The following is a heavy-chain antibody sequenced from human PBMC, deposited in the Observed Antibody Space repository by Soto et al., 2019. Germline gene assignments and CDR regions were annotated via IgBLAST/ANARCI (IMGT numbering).Heavy chain of an antibody. CDR1: GGTIGSYD. D-gene: IGHD2-8*01. Sequence: TSESMPITSKASGGTIGSYDWTWIRQPPGKGLEWIGYVYSSGGTNYNPSLKSRVILSVGTSKNQFSLKMNYVTAADTAVYYCARMGPLYATTYWFFDLWGRGALV. J-gene: IGHJ2*01. CDR3: ARMGPLYATTYWFFDL. CDR2: VYSSGGT. V-gene: IGHV4-59*01.